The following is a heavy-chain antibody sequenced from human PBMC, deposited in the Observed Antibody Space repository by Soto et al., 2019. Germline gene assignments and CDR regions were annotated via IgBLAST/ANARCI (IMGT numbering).Heavy chain of an antibody. CDR3: ARSVGATPFDY. Sequence: PGESLKISCEGSGYSFTSYWIGWVRQMPGKGLEWMGIIYPSDSHTTYSPSFQGQVTISADKSISTAYLQWSSPKASDTAMYYCARSVGATPFDYWGQGTLVTVSS. CDR1: GYSFTSYW. J-gene: IGHJ4*02. CDR2: IYPSDSHT. V-gene: IGHV5-51*01. D-gene: IGHD1-26*01.